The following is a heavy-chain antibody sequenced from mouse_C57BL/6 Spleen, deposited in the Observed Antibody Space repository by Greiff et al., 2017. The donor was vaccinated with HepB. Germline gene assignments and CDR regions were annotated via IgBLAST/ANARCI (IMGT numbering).Heavy chain of an antibody. Sequence: QVQLQQSGAELMKPGASVKLSCKATGYTFTGYWIEWVKQRPGHGLEWIGEILPGSGSTNYIEKFKGKATFTADTSSNTAYMQLSSLTTEDSAIYYCARSTTVVATEFDYWGQGTTLTVSS. CDR3: ARSTTVVATEFDY. CDR1: GYTFTGYW. V-gene: IGHV1-9*01. D-gene: IGHD1-1*01. J-gene: IGHJ2*01. CDR2: ILPGSGST.